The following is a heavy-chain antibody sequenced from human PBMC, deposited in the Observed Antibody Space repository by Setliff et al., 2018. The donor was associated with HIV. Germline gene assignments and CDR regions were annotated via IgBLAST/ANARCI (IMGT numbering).Heavy chain of an antibody. V-gene: IGHV4-34*01. D-gene: IGHD2-2*01. J-gene: IGHJ3*01. CDR3: ARGPARRYRFSTVYEL. CDR1: GGSFSGWY. Sequence: PSETLSLTCAVYGGSFSGWYWTWIRLIPGKGLEWIGEIEYGGSTTYNPSLESRVTISVDTSKTQFSLKLSDVTVADTGIYYCARGPARRYRFSTVYELWGPGTRVTVSS. CDR2: IEYGGST.